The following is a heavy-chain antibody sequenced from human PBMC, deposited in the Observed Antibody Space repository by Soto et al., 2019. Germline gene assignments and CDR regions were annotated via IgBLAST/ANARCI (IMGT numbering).Heavy chain of an antibody. CDR2: INPDIATT. CDR1: GYTFTSHY. CDR3: AREYCTGTTCRHGYYDL. D-gene: IGHD2-8*02. V-gene: IGHV1-46*01. Sequence: ASVKVSCKASGYTFTSHYMQWVRQAPGQGFAWMGMINPDIATTTYAQDFQGRVAMTRDSSTGTVFMELDNLRSNDTAVYFCAREYCTGTTCRHGYYDLWGQGTLVTVS. J-gene: IGHJ5*02.